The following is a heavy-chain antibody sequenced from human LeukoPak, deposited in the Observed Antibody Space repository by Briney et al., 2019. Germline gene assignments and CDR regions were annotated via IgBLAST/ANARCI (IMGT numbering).Heavy chain of an antibody. V-gene: IGHV1-3*01. J-gene: IGHJ4*02. CDR3: ARDLNLGFDY. D-gene: IGHD3-16*01. CDR2: INAGNGNT. Sequence: ASVKVSCKASGYTFTSYGISWVRQAPGQRLEWMGWINAGNGNTKYSQKFQGRVTITRDTSASTAYMELSSLRSEDTAVYYCARDLNLGFDYWGQGTLVTVSS. CDR1: GYTFTSYG.